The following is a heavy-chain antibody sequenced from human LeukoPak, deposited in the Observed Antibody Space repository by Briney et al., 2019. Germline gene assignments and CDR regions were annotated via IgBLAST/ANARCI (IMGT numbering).Heavy chain of an antibody. CDR3: AHYYYDSSGYLHEAFGI. D-gene: IGHD3-22*01. V-gene: IGHV4-4*07. J-gene: IGHJ3*02. Sequence: KSSETLPLTCTVSGGSISSYYWSWIRQPAGKGLEWIGRIYTSGSTNYNPSLKSRVTMSVDTSKNQFSLKLSSVTAADTAVYYCAHYYYDSSGYLHEAFGIWGQGTMVTVSS. CDR2: IYTSGST. CDR1: GGSISSYY.